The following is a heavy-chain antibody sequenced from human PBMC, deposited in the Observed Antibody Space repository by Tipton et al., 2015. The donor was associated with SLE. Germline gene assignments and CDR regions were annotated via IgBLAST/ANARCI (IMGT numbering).Heavy chain of an antibody. V-gene: IGHV1-18*01. CDR2: ISGXDGDT. J-gene: IGHJ4*02. CDR3: ARDRAPNWNSRSDY. CDR1: GYXXXAXX. D-gene: IGHD1-1*01. Sequence: QLVQSGAEVKKPEAPVNVSXXXXGYXXXAXXXTXVXXXXXQGXEWXGWISGXDGDTFXXQRXXDKVTMTTDPSTSTAYMELRSPTSDDTGVYXXARDRAPNWNSRSDYWGQGTLVTVSP.